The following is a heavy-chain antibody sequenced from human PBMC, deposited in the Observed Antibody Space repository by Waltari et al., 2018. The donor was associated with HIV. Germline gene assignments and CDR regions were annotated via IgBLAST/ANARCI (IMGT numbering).Heavy chain of an antibody. J-gene: IGHJ4*02. Sequence: QVQLQESGPGLVKPSETLSLTCAVSGYSISSGYYWGWIRQPPGKGLEWIGSIYHIGSTYYNPSLKSRVTRSVDTSKNQFSLKLSSVTAADTAVYYCARVYGYSGSYPGAPDDYWGQGTLVTVSS. CDR3: ARVYGYSGSYPGAPDDY. CDR2: IYHIGST. CDR1: GYSISSGYY. V-gene: IGHV4-38-2*01. D-gene: IGHD1-26*01.